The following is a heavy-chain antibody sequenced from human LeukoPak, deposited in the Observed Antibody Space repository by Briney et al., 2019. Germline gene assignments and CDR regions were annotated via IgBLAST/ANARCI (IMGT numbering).Heavy chain of an antibody. D-gene: IGHD2-2*01. J-gene: IGHJ4*02. CDR3: ARADIVVVPASDY. V-gene: IGHV3-30*03. CDR1: GFTFSSYS. CDR2: ISYDGSNK. Sequence: PGGSLRLSCAASGFTFSSYSMNWVRQAPGKGLEWVAVISYDGSNKYYADSVKGRFTISRDNSKNTLYLQMNSLRAEDTAVYYCARADIVVVPASDYWGQGTLVTVSS.